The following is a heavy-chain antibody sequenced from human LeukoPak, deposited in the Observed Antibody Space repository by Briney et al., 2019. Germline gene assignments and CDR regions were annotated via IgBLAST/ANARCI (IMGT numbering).Heavy chain of an antibody. CDR2: IYYSGST. CDR3: ARAETSGWHFDI. D-gene: IGHD3-3*01. CDR1: GGSISSYY. Sequence: SETLSLTCTVSGGSISSYYWSWIRQPPGKGLEWIGYIYYSGSTNYNPSLKSRVTISVDTSKNQFSLKLISVTAADTAVYYCARAETSGWHFDIWGQGTMVTVSS. V-gene: IGHV4-59*01. J-gene: IGHJ3*02.